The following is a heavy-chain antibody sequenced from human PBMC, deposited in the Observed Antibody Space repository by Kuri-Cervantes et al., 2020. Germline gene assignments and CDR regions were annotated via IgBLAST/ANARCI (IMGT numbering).Heavy chain of an antibody. D-gene: IGHD4-17*01. J-gene: IGHJ4*02. CDR3: ARVEPRYGDFLDY. V-gene: IGHV3-21*04. CDR1: GFTFSSYS. CDR2: ISSSSSYI. Sequence: GGSLRLSCAASGFTFSSYSMNWVRQAPGKGLEWVSSISSSSSYIYYADSVKGRFTISRDNSKNTLYLQMNSLRAEDTAVYYCARVEPRYGDFLDYWGQGTLVTVSS.